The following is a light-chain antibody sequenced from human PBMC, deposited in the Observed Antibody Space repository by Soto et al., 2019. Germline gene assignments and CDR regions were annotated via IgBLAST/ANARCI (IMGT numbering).Light chain of an antibody. V-gene: IGKV3-20*01. J-gene: IGKJ1*01. CDR2: GAS. CDR3: QQYDTSPWT. CDR1: QSVSSNY. Sequence: EVVLTQSPGTLSLSAGERAXXXXXXCQSVSSNYLAWYQQKPGQSPRLLIYGASNXASGIXDRLSGSGSGTDFTLTIYRLEPEDFAVYYCQQYDTSPWTFGQGTKVDI.